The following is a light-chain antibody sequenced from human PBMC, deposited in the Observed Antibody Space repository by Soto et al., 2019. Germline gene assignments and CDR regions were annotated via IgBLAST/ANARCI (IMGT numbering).Light chain of an antibody. J-gene: IGLJ3*02. V-gene: IGLV1-47*02. CDR3: AAWDDSLSGLWV. CDR1: SSNIGSNY. Sequence: QSVLTQPPSASGTPGQRVTISCSGSSSNIGSNYVYWYQQLPGTAPKLLIHSNNQRPSGVPDRFSGSKSDTSASLAISGLRSEDEADYHCAAWDDSLSGLWVFGGGTKLTVL. CDR2: SNN.